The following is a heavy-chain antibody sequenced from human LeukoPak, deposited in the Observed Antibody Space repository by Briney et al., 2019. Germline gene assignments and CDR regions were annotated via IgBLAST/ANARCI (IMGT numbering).Heavy chain of an antibody. Sequence: HSGGSLRLSCAASGFTVSDHYMDWVRQAPGKGLEWVGRTRDKANSYTTEYAASVRGRFTISRDDSKNSLYLQMNSLKTEDTAVYYCARVTRGSGSYFDCWGQGTLGTVSS. D-gene: IGHD3-22*01. V-gene: IGHV3-72*01. CDR2: TRDKANSYTT. J-gene: IGHJ4*02. CDR1: GFTVSDHY. CDR3: ARVTRGSGSYFDC.